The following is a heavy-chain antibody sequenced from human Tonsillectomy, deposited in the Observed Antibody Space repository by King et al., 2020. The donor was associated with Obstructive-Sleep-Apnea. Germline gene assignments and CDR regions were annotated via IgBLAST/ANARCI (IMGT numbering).Heavy chain of an antibody. CDR2: ITASGGRT. D-gene: IGHD3-10*01. V-gene: IGHV3-23*04. Sequence: VQLVESGGGLLQPGGSLRLSCVVSGFNFKNYVMSWFRQAPGKGLEWVSVITASGGRTYYADSVRGRFTISRDKSNNTLYLQMNSLRAEDTALYYCEKGPLEKETLYYGSGGYLGYWGQGTLVTVSS. CDR3: EKGPLEKETLYYGSGGYLGY. CDR1: GFNFKNYV. J-gene: IGHJ4*02.